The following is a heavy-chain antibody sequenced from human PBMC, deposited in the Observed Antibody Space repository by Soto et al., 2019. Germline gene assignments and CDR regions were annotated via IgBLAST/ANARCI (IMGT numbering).Heavy chain of an antibody. CDR3: ARDQESITDRILQY. Sequence: ASVKVSCKASGDTFASFGFSWVRQAPGQGLEWLGWISAYNGNTHYAQKVRDRVTLTTDTSTNTAYMELRSLTSDDTVVYYCARDQESITDRILQYWGQGTRVTVSS. CDR1: GDTFASFG. V-gene: IGHV1-18*01. J-gene: IGHJ4*02. CDR2: ISAYNGNT. D-gene: IGHD3-10*01.